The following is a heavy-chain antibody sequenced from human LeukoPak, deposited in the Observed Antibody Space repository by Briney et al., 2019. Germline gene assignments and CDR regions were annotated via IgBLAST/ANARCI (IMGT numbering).Heavy chain of an antibody. J-gene: IGHJ4*02. CDR2: INSDGSTT. Sequence: GGSLRLSCAASEFTFSSFWMHWVRQAPGEGLVWVSRINSDGSTTTYADSVRGRFTISRDNAKNTLYLQMNSLRAEDTAVYYCARDLGYYRADYWGQGTLVTVSS. CDR1: EFTFSSFW. CDR3: ARDLGYYRADY. V-gene: IGHV3-74*01. D-gene: IGHD1-26*01.